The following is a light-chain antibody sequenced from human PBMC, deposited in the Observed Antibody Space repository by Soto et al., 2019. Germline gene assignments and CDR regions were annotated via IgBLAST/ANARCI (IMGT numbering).Light chain of an antibody. Sequence: EIVLTQSPGTLSLSPGERATLYCRASQSVSSSYLAWYQQKPGQAPRLLMSGASSRATGIRERFSGSGSGTDLTLTISKLEPEDLAVYYCQQYCMWRTFGQGTKVAIK. J-gene: IGKJ1*01. CDR2: GAS. CDR3: QQYCMWRT. CDR1: QSVSSSY. V-gene: IGKV3-20*01.